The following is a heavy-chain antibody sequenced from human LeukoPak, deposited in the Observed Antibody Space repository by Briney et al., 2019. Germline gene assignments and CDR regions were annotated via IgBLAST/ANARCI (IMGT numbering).Heavy chain of an antibody. V-gene: IGHV3-23*01. D-gene: IGHD3-3*01. J-gene: IGHJ4*02. CDR2: ISGSGGST. CDR3: AKEPGFTIFGEVIPYYFGY. Sequence: GGSLRLSCAASGFTFSSYAMSWVRQAPGKGLEWVSAISGSGGSTYYADSVKGRFTISRDNSKNTLYLQMNSLRAEDTAVYYCAKEPGFTIFGEVIPYYFGYWGQGTLVTVSS. CDR1: GFTFSSYA.